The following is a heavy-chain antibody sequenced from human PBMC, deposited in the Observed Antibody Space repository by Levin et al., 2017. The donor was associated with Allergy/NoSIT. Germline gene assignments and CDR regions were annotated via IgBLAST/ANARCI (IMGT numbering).Heavy chain of an antibody. D-gene: IGHD2-15*01. Sequence: ESGPTLVKPTQTLTLTCTFSGFSITSTGMCVSWIRQPPGKALEWLALIDWGDDKYYSTSLKTRLTVSRDTSKNQVVLTMTDMDPADTATYYCARSPASKYYYYDMDVWGQGTTVTVSS. V-gene: IGHV2-70*01. CDR1: GFSITSTGMC. J-gene: IGHJ6*02. CDR3: ARSPASKYYYYDMDV. CDR2: IDWGDDK.